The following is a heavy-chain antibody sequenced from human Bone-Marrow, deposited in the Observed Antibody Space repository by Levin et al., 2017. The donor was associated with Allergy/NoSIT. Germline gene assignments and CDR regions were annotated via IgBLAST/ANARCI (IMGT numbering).Heavy chain of an antibody. CDR1: GLSVSSNY. J-gene: IGHJ4*02. V-gene: IGHV3-53*01. CDR2: LYTGGTT. D-gene: IGHD4-23*01. Sequence: GGSLRLSCAASGLSVSSNYMDWVRQAPGKGLEWVSVLYTGGTTYYADSVKGRFTISRDDSKNTLYLQMNSLRAEDTAVYYCGRDYRGIDYWGQGTLVTVSS. CDR3: GRDYRGIDY.